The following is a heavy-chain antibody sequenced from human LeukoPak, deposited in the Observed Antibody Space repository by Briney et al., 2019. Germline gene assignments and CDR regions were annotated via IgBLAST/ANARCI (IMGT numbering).Heavy chain of an antibody. CDR1: GFSVSNYY. D-gene: IGHD3-16*01. V-gene: IGHV3-66*03. Sequence: PGGSLRLSCAGSGFSVSNYYTNWVRQAPGKGLEWVSLIRDSGETFYADSVKGRFTISRDNSKNTVYLQMNRLRVEDTAVYFCARDRAVTQVWVEFDSWGQGTLVTVSS. J-gene: IGHJ5*01. CDR3: ARDRAVTQVWVEFDS. CDR2: IRDSGET.